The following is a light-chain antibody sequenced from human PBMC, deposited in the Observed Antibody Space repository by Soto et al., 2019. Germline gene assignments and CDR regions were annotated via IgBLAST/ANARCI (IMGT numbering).Light chain of an antibody. CDR3: SAYAGSNTPYV. CDR1: SSDVGGYNY. J-gene: IGLJ1*01. Sequence: SACGSRRSPFHLSCTGTSSDVGGYNYVSWYQQHPGKAPKLLIYEVIKRPSGVPDRFSASRSGNTASLTVSGLQAEDEADYYCSAYAGSNTPYVFGTGTKVTV. CDR2: EVI. V-gene: IGLV2-8*01.